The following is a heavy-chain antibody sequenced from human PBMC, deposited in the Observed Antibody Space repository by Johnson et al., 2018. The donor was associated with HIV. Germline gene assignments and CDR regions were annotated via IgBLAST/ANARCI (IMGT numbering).Heavy chain of an antibody. CDR2: IRYDGSRK. CDR3: AKESKWESRTPHALDI. J-gene: IGHJ3*02. CDR1: AFNFNTYG. V-gene: IGHV3-30*02. Sequence: QVQLVESGGGVVQPGGSLRLSCAASAFNFNTYGMDWVRQAPGKGLEWVAFIRYDGSRKYYADSVKVRLTVSRDNSKNTLYLQMKSRRPEDTAVYYCAKESKWESRTPHALDIWGQGTMVTVSA. D-gene: IGHD1-26*01.